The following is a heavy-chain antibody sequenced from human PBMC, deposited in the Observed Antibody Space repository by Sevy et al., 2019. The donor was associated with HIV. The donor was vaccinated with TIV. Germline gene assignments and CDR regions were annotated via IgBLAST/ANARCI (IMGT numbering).Heavy chain of an antibody. CDR2: MNPNRGNT. CDR3: AGTEPGIAAYGMDD. Sequence: ASVKVSCKASGYTFTSYDINWVRQATGQGLEWMGWMNPNRGNTGYAQKFQGRVTMTRNTSISTAYMELGSLGSEDTAVYYCAGTEPGIAAYGMDDWGQGTTVTVSS. D-gene: IGHD6-13*01. J-gene: IGHJ6*02. CDR1: GYTFTSYD. V-gene: IGHV1-8*01.